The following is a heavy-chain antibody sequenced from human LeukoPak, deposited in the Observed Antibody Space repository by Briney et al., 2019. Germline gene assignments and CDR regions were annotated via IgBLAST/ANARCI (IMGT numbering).Heavy chain of an antibody. J-gene: IGHJ4*02. CDR1: GFTISTYG. Sequence: SGGSLRLSCTASGFTISTYGMNWVRQAPRKGLEWVSVIFGSGDTTYYADSVKGRFTISRDHSKNTLYLQMHSLRAEDTAVYYRAKDQKPDSGYDIDYWGQGTLVTVSS. V-gene: IGHV3-23*01. CDR3: AKDQKPDSGYDIDY. CDR2: IFGSGDTT. D-gene: IGHD5-12*01.